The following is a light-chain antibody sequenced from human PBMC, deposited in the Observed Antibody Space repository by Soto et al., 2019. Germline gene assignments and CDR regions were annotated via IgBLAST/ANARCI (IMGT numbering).Light chain of an antibody. CDR3: QSYDSSLSGGV. CDR1: SSNIGAGYD. CDR2: GNS. V-gene: IGLV1-40*01. J-gene: IGLJ2*01. Sequence: QSFLTQPPSVSGAPGRRVTISCAGSSSNIGAGYDVHWYQQRPGTAPKLLIYGNSNRPSGVPDRFSGSKSGTSASLAITGLQAEDEADYYCQSYDSSLSGGVFGGGTQLTVL.